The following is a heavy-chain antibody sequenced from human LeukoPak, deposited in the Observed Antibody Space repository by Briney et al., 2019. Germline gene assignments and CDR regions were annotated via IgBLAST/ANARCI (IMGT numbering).Heavy chain of an antibody. J-gene: IGHJ4*02. V-gene: IGHV4-34*01. CDR1: GGSFSGYY. Sequence: PSDTLSLTCAVYGGSFSGYYWSWIRQPPGKGLEWIGEINHSGSTNYNPSLKSRVTISVDTSKNQFSLKLSSVTAADPAVYHCARGALKRYSSSWNFDYWGQGTLVTVSS. CDR2: INHSGST. CDR3: ARGALKRYSSSWNFDY. D-gene: IGHD6-13*01.